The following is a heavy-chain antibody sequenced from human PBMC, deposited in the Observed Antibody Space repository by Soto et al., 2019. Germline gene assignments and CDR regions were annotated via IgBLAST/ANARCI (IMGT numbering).Heavy chain of an antibody. D-gene: IGHD6-13*01. CDR2: IYYSGST. J-gene: IGHJ3*02. CDR3: AKDQTGIAAAGPDTYAFDI. V-gene: IGHV4-59*01. CDR1: GASISSYY. Sequence: SETLSLTCTVSGASISSYYWSWIRQPPGKGLEWIGYIYYSGSTNYNPSLKSRVTISVDTSKNQFSLKLSSVTAADTAVYYCAKDQTGIAAAGPDTYAFDIWGQGTMVTVSS.